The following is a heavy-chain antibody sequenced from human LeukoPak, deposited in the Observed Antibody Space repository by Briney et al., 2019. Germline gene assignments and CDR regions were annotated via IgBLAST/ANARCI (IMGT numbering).Heavy chain of an antibody. V-gene: IGHV4-34*01. CDR3: ARGAVYCSGGSCYSAYYYYYYYVDV. J-gene: IGHJ6*03. CDR1: GGSFSGYY. CDR2: INHNGST. D-gene: IGHD2-15*01. Sequence: SETLSLTCAVYGGSFSGYYWSWIRQPPGKGLEWIGEINHNGSTNYNPSLKSRVTISVDTSKNQFSLKLSSVAAADTAVYYCARGAVYCSGGSCYSAYYYYYYYVDVWGKGTTVTVSS.